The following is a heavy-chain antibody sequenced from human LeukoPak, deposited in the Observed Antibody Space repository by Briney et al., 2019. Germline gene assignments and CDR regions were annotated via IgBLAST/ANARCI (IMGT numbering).Heavy chain of an antibody. CDR3: ARGMTTVTYAHFDY. Sequence: SETLSLTCAVYGGSFSGYYWSWIRQPPGKGLEWIGDINHSGSTNYNPSLKSRVTISVDTSKNQFSLKLSSVTAADTAVYYCARGMTTVTYAHFDYWGQGTLVTVSS. CDR1: GGSFSGYY. V-gene: IGHV4-34*01. J-gene: IGHJ4*02. D-gene: IGHD4-17*01. CDR2: INHSGST.